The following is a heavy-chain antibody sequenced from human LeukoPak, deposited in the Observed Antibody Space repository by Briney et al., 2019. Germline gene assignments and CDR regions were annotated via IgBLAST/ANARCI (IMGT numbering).Heavy chain of an antibody. D-gene: IGHD5-18*01. V-gene: IGHV4-39*01. CDR1: GGSIISSTYY. CDR3: ARVSSYGDRYYSDY. J-gene: IGHJ4*02. CDR2: IYYSGST. Sequence: SETLSLTCSVSGGSIISSTYYWGWIRQPPGKGLEWIGTIYYSGSTYFNPSLKSRVTISVDTSKNQFSLKLSSVTAADTAIYYCARVSSYGDRYYSDYWGQGTLVTVSS.